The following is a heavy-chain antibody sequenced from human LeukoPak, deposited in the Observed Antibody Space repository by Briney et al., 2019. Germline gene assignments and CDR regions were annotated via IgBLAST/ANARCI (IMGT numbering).Heavy chain of an antibody. Sequence: GGSLRLSCAASGFTFSSYAMSWVRQAPGKGLEWVSTVSDSGGSTYYADSVKGRFTISRDNSNSTLYLQLNSLRAEDTAVYYCAKRDTAYWGQGTLVTVSS. CDR2: VSDSGGST. CDR1: GFTFSSYA. CDR3: AKRDTAY. D-gene: IGHD5-18*01. V-gene: IGHV3-23*01. J-gene: IGHJ4*02.